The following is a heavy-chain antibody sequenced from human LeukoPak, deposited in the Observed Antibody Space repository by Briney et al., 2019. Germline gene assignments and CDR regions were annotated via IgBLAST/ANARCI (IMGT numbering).Heavy chain of an antibody. CDR3: AKGGYTYAFGY. CDR2: ISGSGGST. CDR1: GFTFSSYA. J-gene: IGHJ4*02. V-gene: IGHV3-23*01. D-gene: IGHD5-18*01. Sequence: GGSLRLSCAASGFTFSSYAMSWVRQAPGKGLEWVSAISGSGGSTYHADSVKGRFTISRDNSKSTLYLQMDSLRAEDTAAYYCAKGGYTYAFGYWGQGILVTVSS.